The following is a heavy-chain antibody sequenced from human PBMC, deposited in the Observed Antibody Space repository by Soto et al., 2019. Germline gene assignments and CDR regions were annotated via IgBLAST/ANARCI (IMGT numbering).Heavy chain of an antibody. CDR1: GFTFDDYT. CDR3: AKDMGLTEDDYSNTLSN. V-gene: IGHV3-43*01. D-gene: IGHD4-4*01. Sequence: GGSLRLSCAASGFTFDDYTMHWVRQAPGKGLEWVSLISWDGGSTYYADSVKGRFTISRDNSKNSLYLQMNSLRTEDTALYYCAKDMGLTEDDYSNTLSNWGQGTLVTVSS. CDR2: ISWDGGST. J-gene: IGHJ4*02.